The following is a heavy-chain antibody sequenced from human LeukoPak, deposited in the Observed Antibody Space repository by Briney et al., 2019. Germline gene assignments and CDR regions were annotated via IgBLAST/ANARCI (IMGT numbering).Heavy chain of an antibody. Sequence: SETLSLTCTVSGGSISSYYWSWIRQPPGKGLEWIGYIYYSGSTNYNPSLKSRVTISVDTSKNQFSLKLSSVTAADTAVYYCARVSYYGSGSYYRGPTDWYFDLWGRGTLVTVSS. D-gene: IGHD3-10*01. J-gene: IGHJ2*01. CDR3: ARVSYYGSGSYYRGPTDWYFDL. V-gene: IGHV4-59*01. CDR1: GGSISSYY. CDR2: IYYSGST.